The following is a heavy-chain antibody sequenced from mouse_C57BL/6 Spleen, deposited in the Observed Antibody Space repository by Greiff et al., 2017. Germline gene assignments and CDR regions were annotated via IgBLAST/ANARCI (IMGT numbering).Heavy chain of an antibody. CDR2: IDPEDGDT. J-gene: IGHJ2*01. V-gene: IGHV14-1*01. Sequence: VQLQQSGAELVRPGASVKLSCTASGFNIKDYYMHWVKQRPEQGLEWIGRIDPEDGDTEYAPKFQGKATLTADTSSNTAYRKLSSLTSEDTAVYYCTTGDYYGSSLDYWGQGTTLTVSS. D-gene: IGHD1-1*01. CDR3: TTGDYYGSSLDY. CDR1: GFNIKDYY.